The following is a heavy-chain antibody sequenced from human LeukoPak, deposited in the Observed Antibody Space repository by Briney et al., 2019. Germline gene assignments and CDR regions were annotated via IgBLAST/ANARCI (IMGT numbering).Heavy chain of an antibody. D-gene: IGHD6-19*01. CDR1: GYTFTSYG. CDR2: ISAYNGNT. J-gene: IGHJ4*02. CDR3: AIIAVAVPYYFDY. V-gene: IGHV1-18*01. Sequence: GASVKVSCKASGYTFTSYGISWVRQAPGQGLEWMGWISAYNGNTNYAQKLQGRVTMTTDTSTSTAYMELSSLRSEDTAVYYCAIIAVAVPYYFDYWGQGTLVTVSS.